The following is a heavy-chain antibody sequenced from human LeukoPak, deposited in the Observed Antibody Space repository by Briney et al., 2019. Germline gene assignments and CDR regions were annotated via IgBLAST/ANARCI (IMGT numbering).Heavy chain of an antibody. J-gene: IGHJ6*03. CDR2: MNPNSGNT. CDR3: ARGQSRKARGAIIYYMDV. D-gene: IGHD3-10*01. Sequence: GASVKVSCKASGYTFTSYDINWVRQATGQGLEWMGWMNPNSGNTGYAQKFQGRVTMTRNTSISTAYMELSSLRSEDTAVYYCARGQSRKARGAIIYYMDVWGKGTTVTISS. V-gene: IGHV1-8*01. CDR1: GYTFTSYD.